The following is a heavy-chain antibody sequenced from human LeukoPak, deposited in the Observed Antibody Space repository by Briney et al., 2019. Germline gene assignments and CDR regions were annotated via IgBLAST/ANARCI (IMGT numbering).Heavy chain of an antibody. CDR3: ARDTTYYYGSGSYW. CDR2: ISSSGSYI. CDR1: RFTFSSYS. Sequence: PGGSLRLSCAASRFTFSSYSMNWVRQAPGKGLDWVSSISSSGSYIYYADSVKGRFTISRDNAKNSLYLQMNSLRAEDTAVYYCARDTTYYYGSGSYWWGQGTLVTVSS. J-gene: IGHJ4*02. D-gene: IGHD3-10*01. V-gene: IGHV3-21*01.